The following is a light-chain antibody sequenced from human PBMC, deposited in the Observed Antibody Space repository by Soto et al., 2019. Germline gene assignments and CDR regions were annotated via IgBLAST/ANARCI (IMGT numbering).Light chain of an antibody. J-gene: IGKJ1*01. V-gene: IGKV3-15*01. CDR3: QQYHNWPA. Sequence: EIVMTQSPATLSVSPGERATLSCRASQSVFSSLAWYQQKPGQAPRLLIYGAATRATGIPARFSGSGPGTEFTLTISSLQSEDFAVYYCQQYHNWPAFGQGTKV. CDR2: GAA. CDR1: QSVFSS.